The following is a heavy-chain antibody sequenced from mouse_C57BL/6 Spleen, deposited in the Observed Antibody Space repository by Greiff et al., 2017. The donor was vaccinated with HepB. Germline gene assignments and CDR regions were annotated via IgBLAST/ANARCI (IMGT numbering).Heavy chain of an antibody. J-gene: IGHJ2*01. Sequence: VQLQQSGPELVKPGASVKISCKASGYTFTDYYMNWVKQSHGKSLEWIGDINPNNGGTSYNQKFKGKATLTVDKSSSTAYMELRSLTSEDSAVYYCARAGPYYYGSSFGFDYWGQGTTLTVSS. V-gene: IGHV1-26*01. CDR2: INPNNGGT. D-gene: IGHD1-1*01. CDR3: ARAGPYYYGSSFGFDY. CDR1: GYTFTDYY.